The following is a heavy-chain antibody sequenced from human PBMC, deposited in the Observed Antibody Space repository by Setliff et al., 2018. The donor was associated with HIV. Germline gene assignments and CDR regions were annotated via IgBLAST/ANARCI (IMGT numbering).Heavy chain of an antibody. CDR1: GYTFTTYG. Sequence: ASVKVSCKASGYTFTTYGISWVRQAPGQGLEWMGWISGYNGNINYAQKFQGRVTMTTDTSTSTAHMELRSLRSDDAAVYYCARDREAGDWYFDLWGRGTLVTVSS. J-gene: IGHJ2*01. D-gene: IGHD6-13*01. V-gene: IGHV1-18*01. CDR3: ARDREAGDWYFDL. CDR2: ISGYNGNI.